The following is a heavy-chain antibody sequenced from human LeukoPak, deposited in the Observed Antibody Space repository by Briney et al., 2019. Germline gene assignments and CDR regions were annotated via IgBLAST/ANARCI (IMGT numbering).Heavy chain of an antibody. V-gene: IGHV4-59*12. CDR1: GGSISSYY. Sequence: PSETLSLTCTVSGGSISSYYWSWIRQPPGKGLEWIGYIYYSGSTNYNPSLKSRVTISVDTSKNQFSLKLSSVTAADTAVYYCARGRTSYDSSDPEYYFDYWGQGTLVTVSS. D-gene: IGHD3-22*01. CDR3: ARGRTSYDSSDPEYYFDY. CDR2: IYYSGST. J-gene: IGHJ4*02.